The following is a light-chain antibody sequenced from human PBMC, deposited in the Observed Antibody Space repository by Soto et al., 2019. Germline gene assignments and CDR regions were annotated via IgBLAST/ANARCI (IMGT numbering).Light chain of an antibody. Sequence: EIVLTQSPGTLSVSPGERATLSCRASQSVSSSYLAWYQQKPGQAPRLLIFAASSRATGIPDRFSGSGSGTDFTLTISRVEPEDFAVYYCQRYGNSPPYTFGQGTKLEIK. CDR3: QRYGNSPPYT. CDR1: QSVSSSY. CDR2: AAS. J-gene: IGKJ2*01. V-gene: IGKV3-20*01.